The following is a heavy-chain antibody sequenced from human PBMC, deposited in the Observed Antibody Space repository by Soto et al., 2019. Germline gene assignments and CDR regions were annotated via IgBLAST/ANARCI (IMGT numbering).Heavy chain of an antibody. Sequence: GGSLRLSCAASGFSFTNFAMSWVRQAPGKGLEWVAGIGASGDITWYADSVKGRLSISRDNSKNTLYLQLNSLRFEDTAVHYCAKDDFTDRGDDYFDYWGPGTMVTVYS. CDR2: IGASGDIT. CDR3: AKDDFTDRGDDYFDY. J-gene: IGHJ4*02. D-gene: IGHD2-21*02. CDR1: GFSFTNFA. V-gene: IGHV3-23*01.